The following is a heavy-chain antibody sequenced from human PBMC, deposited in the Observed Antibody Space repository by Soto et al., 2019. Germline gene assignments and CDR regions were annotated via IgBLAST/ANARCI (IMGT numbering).Heavy chain of an antibody. Sequence: QITLKESGPTLVKPTQTLTLTCTFSGLSVRTSEVGVGWIRQPPGKALEWLAHIYWDDDKRYSPSLKNRLTITKDTSRNQVVLTMTNMIPVDTGTYYCAHRRVNYAMDVWGQGITVTVSS. CDR1: GLSVRTSEVG. CDR3: AHRRVNYAMDV. J-gene: IGHJ6*02. V-gene: IGHV2-5*02. CDR2: IYWDDDK. D-gene: IGHD6-13*01.